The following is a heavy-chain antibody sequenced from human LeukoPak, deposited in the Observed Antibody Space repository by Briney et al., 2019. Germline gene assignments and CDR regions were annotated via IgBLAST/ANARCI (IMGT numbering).Heavy chain of an antibody. Sequence: PGGSLRLSCSASGITFSIYWMSWVRQAPGKGLEWVTNIKQDGSEKYYVDSVKGRFTISRDNAKNSLYLEMNSLRAEDTAVYYCAALTKGGSSGRDYWGQGTLVTVSS. D-gene: IGHD4-11*01. V-gene: IGHV3-7*01. CDR2: IKQDGSEK. CDR3: AALTKGGSSGRDY. CDR1: GITFSIYW. J-gene: IGHJ4*02.